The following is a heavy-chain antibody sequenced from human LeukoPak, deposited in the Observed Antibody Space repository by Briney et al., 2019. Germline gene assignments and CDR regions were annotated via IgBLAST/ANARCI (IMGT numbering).Heavy chain of an antibody. CDR3: AKGWEVYYYYYYMDV. J-gene: IGHJ6*03. Sequence: ASVKVSCKASGYTFTSYYMHWVRQAPGQGLEWMGIINPSGGYTIYAQDFQGRVTMTRDMSTSTVYMELSSLRSEDTAVYYCAKGWEVYYYYYYMDVWGKGTMVTISS. V-gene: IGHV1-46*01. CDR1: GYTFTSYY. D-gene: IGHD1-26*01. CDR2: INPSGGYT.